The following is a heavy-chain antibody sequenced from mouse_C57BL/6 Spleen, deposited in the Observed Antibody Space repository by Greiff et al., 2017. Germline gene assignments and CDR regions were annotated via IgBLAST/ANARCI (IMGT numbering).Heavy chain of an antibody. CDR3: ARDGSSWYFDV. Sequence: EVQLQQSGPELVKPGASVKMSCKASGYTSTDYNIHWVKQSHGKSLEWIGYINPNNGGTNYNQKFKGKATLTVNKSSSTAYMELRSLTSEDSAVYYCARDGSSWYFDVWGTGATVTVSS. CDR2: INPNNGGT. J-gene: IGHJ1*03. V-gene: IGHV1-22*01. CDR1: GYTSTDYN. D-gene: IGHD1-1*01.